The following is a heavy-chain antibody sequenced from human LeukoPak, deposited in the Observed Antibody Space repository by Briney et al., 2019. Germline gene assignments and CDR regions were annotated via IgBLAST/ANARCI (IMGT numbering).Heavy chain of an antibody. V-gene: IGHV3-30*03. CDR3: ATDRDLDRYFFDY. Sequence: PGGSLRLSCAASGFTFSSYGMHWVRQAPGKGLEWVAVISYDGSNKYYADSVKGRFTISRDNSKNTLYLQMNSLRAEDTAVYYCATDRDLDRYFFDYWGQGTPVTVSS. CDR1: GFTFSSYG. J-gene: IGHJ4*02. CDR2: ISYDGSNK.